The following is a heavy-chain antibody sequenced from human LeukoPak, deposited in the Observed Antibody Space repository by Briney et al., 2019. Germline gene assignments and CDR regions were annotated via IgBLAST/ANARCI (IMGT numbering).Heavy chain of an antibody. V-gene: IGHV5-51*01. CDR3: ARCRTRGHDAFDI. J-gene: IGHJ3*02. Sequence: GESLKISCEASGWTFTSYWIAWVRQMPGKGLEWMGIIYPGDSDTRYSPSFQGQVTISADKSISTAYLQWSSLTASDTAMYYCARCRTRGHDAFDIWGQGTMVTVSS. CDR1: GWTFTSYW. CDR2: IYPGDSDT.